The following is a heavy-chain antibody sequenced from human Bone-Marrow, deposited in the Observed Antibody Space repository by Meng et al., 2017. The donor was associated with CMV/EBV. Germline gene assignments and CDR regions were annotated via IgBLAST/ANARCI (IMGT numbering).Heavy chain of an antibody. J-gene: IGHJ4*02. CDR3: ARVCSSTSCAP. D-gene: IGHD2-2*01. Sequence: ASVKVSCKASGYTFTSYDINWVRQATGQGLEWMGWINPNSGGTNYAQKFQGRVTMTRDTSISTAYMELSRLRSDDTAVYYCARVCSSTSCAPWGQGTLVTVSS. V-gene: IGHV1-2*02. CDR2: INPNSGGT. CDR1: GYTFTSYD.